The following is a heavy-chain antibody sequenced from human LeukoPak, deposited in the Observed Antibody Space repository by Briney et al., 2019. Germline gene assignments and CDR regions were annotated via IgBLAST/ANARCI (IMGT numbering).Heavy chain of an antibody. J-gene: IGHJ3*01. D-gene: IGHD3-22*01. CDR3: AKAGAQRYYDS. Sequence: YADSVKGRFTISRDNSKNTLYLQMNSLRGEDTAVYYCAKAGAQRYYDSWGQGTMVTVSA. V-gene: IGHV3-23*01.